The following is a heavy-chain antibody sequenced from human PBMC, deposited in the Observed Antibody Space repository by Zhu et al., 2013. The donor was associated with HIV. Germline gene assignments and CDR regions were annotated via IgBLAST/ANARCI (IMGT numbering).Heavy chain of an antibody. CDR1: GFTFSNNA. CDR3: AKDQTQQAPYSSSWYATEYFQH. J-gene: IGHJ1*01. D-gene: IGHD6-13*01. CDR2: ITGRGGTT. V-gene: IGHV3-23*01. Sequence: EVQLLESGGGLVQPGGSLRLSCAASGFTFSNNAMSWVRQGPGKGLEWVCAITGRGGTTYYADSVKGRFTISRDNSKNTLYLQMNSLRAEDTAVYYCAKDQTQQAPYSSSWYATEYFQHWGQGTLVTVSS.